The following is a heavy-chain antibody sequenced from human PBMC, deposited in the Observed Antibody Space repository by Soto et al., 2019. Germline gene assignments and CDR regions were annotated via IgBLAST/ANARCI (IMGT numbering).Heavy chain of an antibody. CDR3: ARDSGWPIRYFDY. D-gene: IGHD3-10*01. CDR2: SSYDGRET. Sequence: HPGGSLRLSCAASDYDFSSYGIHWVRQAPGKGLEWVAASSYDGRETFYADSAKGRFTVSKEMSKNTAILQMNALRHEDTAVYLCARDSGWPIRYFDYWGQGTLVTVSS. V-gene: IGHV3-30*03. J-gene: IGHJ4*02. CDR1: DYDFSSYG.